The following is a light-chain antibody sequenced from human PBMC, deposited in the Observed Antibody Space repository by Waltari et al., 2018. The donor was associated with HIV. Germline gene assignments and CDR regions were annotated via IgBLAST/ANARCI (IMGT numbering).Light chain of an antibody. J-gene: IGLJ3*02. Sequence: QSALTQPASVSGSPGQSITVLCTGSISDIGAYDFVSWYQHDPGKAPRLIIFDVNNRPSGVSNRFSGSKSGNTASLTISGLQADDDSYYYCSSYTSDKTLVFGGGTNVTVL. CDR2: DVN. CDR3: SSYTSDKTLV. V-gene: IGLV2-14*03. CDR1: ISDIGAYDF.